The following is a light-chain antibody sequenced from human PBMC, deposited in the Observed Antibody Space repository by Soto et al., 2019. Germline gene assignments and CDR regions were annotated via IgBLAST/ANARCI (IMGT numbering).Light chain of an antibody. CDR2: GAS. Sequence: EIVLTQSPGTLSLSPGERATLSCRASHSISSTYLAWYQQKPGQAPRLLIYGASSRATGIPHRFSGSGSGTAFTLTISSLQHEDVAVYYCQQYGGSPPYTFGQGTKLEIK. CDR3: QQYGGSPPYT. V-gene: IGKV3-20*01. J-gene: IGKJ2*01. CDR1: HSISSTY.